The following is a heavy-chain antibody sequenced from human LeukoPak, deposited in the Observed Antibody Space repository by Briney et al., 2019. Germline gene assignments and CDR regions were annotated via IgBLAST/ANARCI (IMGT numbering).Heavy chain of an antibody. V-gene: IGHV3-49*04. Sequence: GGSLRLSCTASGFTFGDYAMSWVRQAPGKGLEWVGFIRSKAYGGTTEYAASVKGRFTISRDDSKSIAYLQMNSLKTEDTAVYYCTRESPTGAYMDVWGKGTTVTISS. CDR3: TRESPTGAYMDV. J-gene: IGHJ6*03. D-gene: IGHD3-10*01. CDR1: GFTFGDYA. CDR2: IRSKAYGGTT.